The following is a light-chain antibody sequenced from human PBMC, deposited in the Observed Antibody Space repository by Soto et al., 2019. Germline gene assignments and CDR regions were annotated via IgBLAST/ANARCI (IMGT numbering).Light chain of an antibody. J-gene: IGKJ1*01. CDR2: KAS. CDR1: NAISSW. Sequence: DIQMTQSPFTRSLAVGVRCTITYVGINAISSWLAWYQQKPGKAPKLLIYKASTLKSGVPSRFSGSGSGTEFTLTISSLQPDDFETYYCQHYNSDSEAFGQGTKVDIK. CDR3: QHYNSDSEA. V-gene: IGKV1-5*03.